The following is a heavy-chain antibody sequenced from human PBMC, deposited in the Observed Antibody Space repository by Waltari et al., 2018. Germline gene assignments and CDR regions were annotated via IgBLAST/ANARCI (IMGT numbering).Heavy chain of an antibody. CDR3: ARDYWGPAY. CDR1: RLSFSSHS. D-gene: IGHD2-21*01. V-gene: IGHV3-74*01. J-gene: IGHJ4*02. CDR2: INYDGTIT. Sequence: EVQLVESGGGLVRPGGSLRLSCAASRLSFSSHSMHWVRQVPGKGLVWVSSINYDGTITDYADSVKGRFTISRDNAKNTLYLQMNSLRAEDTALYYCARDYWGPAYWGQGTLVTVSS.